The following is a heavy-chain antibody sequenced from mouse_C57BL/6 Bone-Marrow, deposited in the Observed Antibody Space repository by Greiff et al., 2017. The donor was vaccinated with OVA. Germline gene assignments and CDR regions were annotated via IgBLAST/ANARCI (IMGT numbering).Heavy chain of an antibody. J-gene: IGHJ2*01. V-gene: IGHV14-4*01. Sequence: VQLQQSGAELVRPGASVKLSCTASGFNIKDDYMHWVKQRPEQGLEWIGWIDPENGDTEYASKFQGKATITADTSSNTAFLQLSSRTAEDTAVYYSTTNWVDDWGQGTTRTVSS. D-gene: IGHD4-1*01. CDR1: GFNIKDDY. CDR3: TTNWVDD. CDR2: IDPENGDT.